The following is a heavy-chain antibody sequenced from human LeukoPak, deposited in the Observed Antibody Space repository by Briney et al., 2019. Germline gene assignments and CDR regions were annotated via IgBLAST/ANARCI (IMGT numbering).Heavy chain of an antibody. Sequence: GGSLRLSCEASGFNFSASYMAWIRLTPGRRLEWVSYLSIRHIIINYADSVRGRFIISRDDTKRSLYLQTNNLRIEDTAIYYCASGGDYAGVAALFRHWGQGSLVTVSS. CDR2: LSIRHIII. CDR3: ASGGDYAGVAALFRH. CDR1: GFNFSASY. D-gene: IGHD4-17*01. V-gene: IGHV3-11*01. J-gene: IGHJ4*02.